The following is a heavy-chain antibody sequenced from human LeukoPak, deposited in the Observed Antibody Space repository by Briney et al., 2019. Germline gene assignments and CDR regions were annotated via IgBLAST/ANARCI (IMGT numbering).Heavy chain of an antibody. Sequence: GGSLRLSCAASGFTFSDYNMRWIRQAPGKGLEWVSSISRSGSTKYHADSVKGRFTISRDNAKNSLFLQMNSLRAEDTAVYYCARVLRYCSGGNCYSGGLGYMDVWGKGTTVTISS. CDR2: ISRSGSTK. D-gene: IGHD2-15*01. CDR1: GFTFSDYN. J-gene: IGHJ6*03. CDR3: ARVLRYCSGGNCYSGGLGYMDV. V-gene: IGHV3-11*01.